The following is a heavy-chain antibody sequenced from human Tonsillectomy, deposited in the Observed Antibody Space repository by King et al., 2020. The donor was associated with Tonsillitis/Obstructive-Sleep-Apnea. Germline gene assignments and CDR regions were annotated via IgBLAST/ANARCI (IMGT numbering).Heavy chain of an antibody. CDR1: GFSFSSYG. D-gene: IGHD3-3*01. CDR3: ARGFLEWLGSDY. V-gene: IGHV3-33*01. Sequence: QLVQSGGGVVQPGRSLRLSCAASGFSFSSYGMHWVRQAPGKGLEWVAVIWYDGSNKYYADSVKGRFTISRDNSKNTLYLEMKSLRAEDTAVYYCARGFLEWLGSDYWGQGTLVTVSS. CDR2: IWYDGSNK. J-gene: IGHJ4*02.